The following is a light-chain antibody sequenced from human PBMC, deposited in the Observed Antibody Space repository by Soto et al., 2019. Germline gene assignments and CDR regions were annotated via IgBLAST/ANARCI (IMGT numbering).Light chain of an antibody. J-gene: IGLJ1*01. V-gene: IGLV2-14*01. CDR2: EVS. Sequence: QSALTQPASVSGSPGQSITISCTGTSSDVGGYSYVSWYQQHPGKAPKVIIFEVSNRPSGVSNRFSGSKSGNTASLTISGLLAEDEADYYCNSYTRSRSYVFGTGTKLTVL. CDR1: SSDVGGYSY. CDR3: NSYTRSRSYV.